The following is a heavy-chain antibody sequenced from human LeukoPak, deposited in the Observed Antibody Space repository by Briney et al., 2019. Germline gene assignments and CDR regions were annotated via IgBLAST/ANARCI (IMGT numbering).Heavy chain of an antibody. V-gene: IGHV3-7*05. CDR2: IKQDGSEK. D-gene: IGHD3-16*02. J-gene: IGHJ5*02. CDR1: GFTFSSYW. CDR3: ARGYISPRMNWFDP. Sequence: GGSLRLSCAASGFTFSSYWMSWVRQAPGKGLEWVANIKQDGSEKYYVDSLKGRFTISIDNAKNSLYLQMNSLRAEDTAVYYCARGYISPRMNWFDPWGQGTLVTVSS.